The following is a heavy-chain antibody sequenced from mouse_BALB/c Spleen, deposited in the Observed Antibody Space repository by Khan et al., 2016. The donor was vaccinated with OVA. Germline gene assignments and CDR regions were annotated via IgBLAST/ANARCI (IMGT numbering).Heavy chain of an antibody. CDR1: GYTFTSYT. CDR3: VREGAYHRSDGWVAY. Sequence: QVQLKESRAELARPGASVKMSCKASGYTFTSYTIHWVRQRPGQAPEWIGHINPSNDYTNYNQNFKDKATLIVDKSSTTAYMQLSSLTSEDSAVYYGVREGAYHRSDGWVAYWGQGTLVTVSA. D-gene: IGHD2-14*01. J-gene: IGHJ3*01. V-gene: IGHV1-4*01. CDR2: INPSNDYT.